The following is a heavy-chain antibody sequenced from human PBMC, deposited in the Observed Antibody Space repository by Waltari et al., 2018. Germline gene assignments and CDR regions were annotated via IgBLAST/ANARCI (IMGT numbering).Heavy chain of an antibody. J-gene: IGHJ4*02. CDR1: GFIFSTYW. Sequence: EVQLVESGGGLVQPGGSLRLSCVASGFIFSTYWMDWFRQAPGKGVVWVSRINSDGSSTTYADSVKGRFTISRDNAKNTLYLHMSSLRAEDTAVYYCVRENIAAAGLESWGQGTLVTVSS. V-gene: IGHV3-74*01. CDR2: INSDGSST. D-gene: IGHD6-13*01. CDR3: VRENIAAAGLES.